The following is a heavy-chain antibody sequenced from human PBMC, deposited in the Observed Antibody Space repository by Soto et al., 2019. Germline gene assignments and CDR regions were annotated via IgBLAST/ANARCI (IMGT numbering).Heavy chain of an antibody. Sequence: GGSLRLSCAASGFTFSSYAMSWVRQAPGKGLEWVSAISGSGGSTYYADSVKGRFTISRDNSKKTPYLQMNSLRAEDTAVYYCAKGISITGTPSYFDYWGQGTLVTVSS. D-gene: IGHD1-7*01. CDR3: AKGISITGTPSYFDY. V-gene: IGHV3-23*01. J-gene: IGHJ4*02. CDR2: ISGSGGST. CDR1: GFTFSSYA.